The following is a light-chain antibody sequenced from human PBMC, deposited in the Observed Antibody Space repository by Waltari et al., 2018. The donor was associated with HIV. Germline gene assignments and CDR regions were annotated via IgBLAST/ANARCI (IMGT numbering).Light chain of an antibody. J-gene: IGLJ2*01. CDR2: EVS. CDR3: SSYTSSSTPVV. Sequence: QSALTQPASVSGSPGQSITISCTGPSSDVGAYNYFSWYQQHPGKAPKLMIYEVSNRPSGVSNRFSGSKSGNTASLTISGLQAEDEADYYCSSYTSSSTPVVFGGGTKLTVL. CDR1: SSDVGAYNY. V-gene: IGLV2-14*01.